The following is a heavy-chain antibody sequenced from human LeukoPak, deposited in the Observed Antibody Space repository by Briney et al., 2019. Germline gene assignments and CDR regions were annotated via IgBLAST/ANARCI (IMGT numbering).Heavy chain of an antibody. CDR2: VHVSGGT. D-gene: IGHD3-9*01. J-gene: IGHJ4*02. CDR3: ARDADAWFY. CDR1: GATMITSAFY. V-gene: IGHV4-39*07. Sequence: SETLSLNCTVSGATMITSAFYWGWIRESPGKGLEWIGNVHVSGGTYYNPSHKGRVTISLDTSKNQFSLKLSSVTAADTAVYYCARDADAWFYWGQGTLVTVSS.